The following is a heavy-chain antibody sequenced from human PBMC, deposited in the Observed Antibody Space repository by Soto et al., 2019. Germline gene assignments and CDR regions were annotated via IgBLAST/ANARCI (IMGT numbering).Heavy chain of an antibody. CDR1: GGSISSYY. V-gene: IGHV4-59*01. J-gene: IGHJ3*02. CDR3: ARVIAGGYDFDAFDI. CDR2: IYYSGST. Sequence: SETLSLTCTVSGGSISSYYWSWIRQPPGKGLEWIGYIYYSGSTNYNPSLKSRVTISVDTSKNQFSLKLSSVTAADTAVYYCARVIAGGYDFDAFDIWGQGTMVTVSS. D-gene: IGHD5-12*01.